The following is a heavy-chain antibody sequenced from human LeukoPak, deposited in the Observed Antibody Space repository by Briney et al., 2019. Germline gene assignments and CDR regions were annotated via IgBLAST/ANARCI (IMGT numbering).Heavy chain of an antibody. D-gene: IGHD3-22*01. V-gene: IGHV3-30-3*01. CDR1: GFTFSSYA. J-gene: IGHJ4*02. CDR3: ARDTGREDYYDSGGYDY. CDR2: ISYDGSNK. Sequence: PGGSLRLSCAASGFTFSSYAMHWVRQAPGKGLEWVAVISYDGSNKYYADSVKGRFTISRDNSKNTLYLQMNSLRAEDTAVYYCARDTGREDYYDSGGYDYWGLGTLVTVSS.